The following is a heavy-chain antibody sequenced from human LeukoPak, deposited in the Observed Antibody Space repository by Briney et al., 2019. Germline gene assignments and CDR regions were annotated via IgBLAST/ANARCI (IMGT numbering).Heavy chain of an antibody. D-gene: IGHD6-13*01. J-gene: IGHJ3*02. CDR1: GFTSDDYA. CDR3: AKSWAAVWQQLVLEDAFDI. Sequence: PGRSLRLSCAASGFTSDDYAMHWVRQAPGKGLEWVSAISGSGGSTYYADSVKGRFTISRDNSKNTLYLQMNSLRAEDTAVYYCAKSWAAVWQQLVLEDAFDIWGQGTMVTVSS. V-gene: IGHV3-23*01. CDR2: ISGSGGST.